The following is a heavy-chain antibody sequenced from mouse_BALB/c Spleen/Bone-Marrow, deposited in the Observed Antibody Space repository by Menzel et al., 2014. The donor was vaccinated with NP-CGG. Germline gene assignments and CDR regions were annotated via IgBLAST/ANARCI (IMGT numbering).Heavy chain of an antibody. D-gene: IGHD3-2*01. CDR1: GYTFXDYA. CDR2: ISTYSANT. CDR3: ARDISGYVRAMDY. Sequence: VKLVESGPELVSPGVSVKISCKAFGYTFXDYAIHWVKQSHSKSLEWIGIISTYSANTNYNQKFKGKATMTVDKSSSTAYMELARLTFEDSAIYFCARDISGYVRAMDYWGQGTSVTVSS. V-gene: IGHV1-67*01. J-gene: IGHJ4*01.